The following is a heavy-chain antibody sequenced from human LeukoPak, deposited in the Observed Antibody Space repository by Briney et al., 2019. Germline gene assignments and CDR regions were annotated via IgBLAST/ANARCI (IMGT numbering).Heavy chain of an antibody. J-gene: IGHJ5*02. D-gene: IGHD1-26*01. V-gene: IGHV4-34*01. CDR3: AREDDSGNIDNDWFDP. Sequence: PSETLSLTCAVYGGSFSGYYWSWIRQPPGKGLEWIGEINHSGSTNYNPSLKSRVTISVDTSKNQFSLKLSSVTPEDTAVYYCAREDDSGNIDNDWFDPWGQGTLVTVSS. CDR2: INHSGST. CDR1: GGSFSGYY.